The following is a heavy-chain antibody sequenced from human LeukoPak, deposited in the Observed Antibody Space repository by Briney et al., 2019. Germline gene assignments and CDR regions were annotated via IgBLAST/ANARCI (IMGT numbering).Heavy chain of an antibody. CDR1: GFTFSDYY. CDR2: IKSKTDGGAT. CDR3: TTGDLDY. Sequence: GGSLRLSCTASGFTFSDYYMTWIRQAPGKGLEWVGRIKSKTDGGATDYAAPVKGRFTISRDDSKNTLYLQMNSLKTEDTAVYYCTTGDLDYWGQGTLVTVSS. V-gene: IGHV3-15*01. J-gene: IGHJ4*02.